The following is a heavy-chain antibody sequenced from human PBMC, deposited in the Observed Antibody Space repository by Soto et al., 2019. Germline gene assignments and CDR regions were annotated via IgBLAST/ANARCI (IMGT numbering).Heavy chain of an antibody. Sequence: QVQLVQSGAEVKKPGSSVKVSCKASGDTFSNHTISWVRQAPGQGLEWMGRIIPILGVANYAQKVQGRVTITADTSTTTAYMELSSLRSADPAVYYCARGAGMVTVTEGYYYYMDVWGKGTTVTVSS. V-gene: IGHV1-69*04. CDR2: IIPILGVA. CDR1: GDTFSNHT. CDR3: ARGAGMVTVTEGYYYYMDV. J-gene: IGHJ6*03. D-gene: IGHD4-17*01.